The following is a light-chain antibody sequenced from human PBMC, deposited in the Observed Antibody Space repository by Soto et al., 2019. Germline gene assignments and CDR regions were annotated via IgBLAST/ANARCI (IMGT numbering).Light chain of an antibody. V-gene: IGKV3-15*01. CDR1: QSVRSN. CDR2: AAS. J-gene: IGKJ1*01. Sequence: EIVMTQSPATLSVSPGEWATLSCRASQSVRSNLAWYQQRPGQAPRLLIYAASTRATGIPARFSGGGSGTEFTLIIDSLQSEDFAVYYCQQYNNWPRTFGQGTEVEIK. CDR3: QQYNNWPRT.